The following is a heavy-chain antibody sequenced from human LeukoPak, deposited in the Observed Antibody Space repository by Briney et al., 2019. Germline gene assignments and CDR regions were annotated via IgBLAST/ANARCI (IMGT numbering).Heavy chain of an antibody. V-gene: IGHV3-23*01. CDR3: AKSGCSSTSCYSILSGWLDP. CDR1: GFTFSNYA. CDR2: ISNSGGTT. D-gene: IGHD2-2*02. Sequence: GGSLRLSCAASGFTFSNYAVNWVRQAPGKGLEWVSGISNSGGTTYYADSVKGRFTISRDNSKNTLYLQMNSLRAEDTAVYYCAKSGCSSTSCYSILSGWLDPWGQGTLVTVSS. J-gene: IGHJ5*02.